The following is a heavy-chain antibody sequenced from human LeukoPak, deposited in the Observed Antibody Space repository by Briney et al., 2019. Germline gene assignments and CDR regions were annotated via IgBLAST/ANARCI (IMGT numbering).Heavy chain of an antibody. Sequence: ASVKVSCKASEYTFTGYYMHWVRQAPGQGLEWMGWINPNSGGTNYAQKFQGWVTMTRDTSISTAYMELSRLRFDDTAVYYCARGPYSSGYYNDYWGQGTLVTVSS. CDR1: EYTFTGYY. CDR3: ARGPYSSGYYNDY. V-gene: IGHV1-2*04. CDR2: INPNSGGT. D-gene: IGHD3-22*01. J-gene: IGHJ4*02.